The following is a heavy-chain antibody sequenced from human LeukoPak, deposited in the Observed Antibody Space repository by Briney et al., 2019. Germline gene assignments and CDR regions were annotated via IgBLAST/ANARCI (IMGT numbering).Heavy chain of an antibody. CDR3: ARDSSSSPFAT. Sequence: SETLSLTCAVSGYSISSGYYWGWTRQPPGKGLEWVGGISHSGSSYYNPSLKSRVTISVDTSKNQFSLKLSSVTAADTAVYYCARDSSSSPFATWGQGTLVTVSS. D-gene: IGHD6-6*01. CDR1: GYSISSGYY. V-gene: IGHV4-38-2*02. CDR2: ISHSGSS. J-gene: IGHJ4*02.